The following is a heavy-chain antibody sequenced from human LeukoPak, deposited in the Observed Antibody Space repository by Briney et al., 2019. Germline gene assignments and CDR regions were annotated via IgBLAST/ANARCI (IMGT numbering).Heavy chain of an antibody. D-gene: IGHD6-13*01. CDR3: ARQGPSVAAANYYYYGMDV. V-gene: IGHV5-51*01. CDR2: IYPGDSDT. CDR1: GYSFTSYW. Sequence: GESLEISCKGSGYSFTSYWIGWVRPRPGKGLEWMGIIYPGDSDTRYSPSFQGQVTISADKSISTAYLQWSSLKASDTAMYYCARQGPSVAAANYYYYGMDVWGQGTTVTVSS. J-gene: IGHJ6*02.